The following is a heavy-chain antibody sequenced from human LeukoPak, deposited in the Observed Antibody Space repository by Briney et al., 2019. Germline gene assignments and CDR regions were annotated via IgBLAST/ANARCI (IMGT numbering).Heavy chain of an antibody. CDR2: ISYDGSNK. J-gene: IGHJ6*03. V-gene: IGHV3-30*04. Sequence: GGTLRLSCAASEFTFSSYAMHWVRQAPGKGLEWVAVISYDGSNKYYADSVKGRFTISRDNSKNTLYLQMNSLRAEDTAVYYCAREGGYSGYDGGDYYYMDVWGKGTTVTVSS. CDR1: EFTFSSYA. D-gene: IGHD5-12*01. CDR3: AREGGYSGYDGGDYYYMDV.